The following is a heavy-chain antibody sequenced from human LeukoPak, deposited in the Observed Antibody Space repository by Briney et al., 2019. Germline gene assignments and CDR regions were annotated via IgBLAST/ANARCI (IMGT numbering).Heavy chain of an antibody. V-gene: IGHV4-59*01. CDR3: ARVTGYVIEDYFDY. J-gene: IGHJ4*02. D-gene: IGHD3-22*01. CDR2: IYYSGST. Sequence: PSETLSLTCTVSGGSISSYYWTWIRQPPGKGLEWNGYIYYSGSTNYNPSLKRRVTISVDTSKNQFSLRLSSVTAADTAVYYCARVTGYVIEDYFDYWGQGTLVTVSS. CDR1: GGSISSYY.